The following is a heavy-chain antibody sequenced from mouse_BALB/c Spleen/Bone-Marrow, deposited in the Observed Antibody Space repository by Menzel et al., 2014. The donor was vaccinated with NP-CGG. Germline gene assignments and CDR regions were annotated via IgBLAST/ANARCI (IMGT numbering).Heavy chain of an antibody. CDR2: IRNKANGYTT. Sequence: EVMLVESGGGLVQPGGSLRLSCAPSGFTFTDYYMSWVRQPPGKALEWLGFIRNKANGYTTEYSASVKGRFTISRDNSQSILYLQMNTLRAEDSATYHCARDMGLLRFDYWGQGTTLTVSS. J-gene: IGHJ2*01. D-gene: IGHD1-1*01. V-gene: IGHV7-3*02. CDR1: GFTFTDYY. CDR3: ARDMGLLRFDY.